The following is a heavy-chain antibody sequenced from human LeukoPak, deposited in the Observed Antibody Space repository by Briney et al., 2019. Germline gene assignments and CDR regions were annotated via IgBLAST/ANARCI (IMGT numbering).Heavy chain of an antibody. V-gene: IGHV4-39*01. J-gene: IGHJ6*03. Sequence: SETLSLTCTVSGGSISSSSYYWGWIRQPPGKGLEWIGSIYYSGSTYYNLSLKSRVTISVDTSKNQFSLKLSSVTAADTAVYYCARQGYCSGGSCYNYYYYYMDVWGKGTTVTISS. CDR2: IYYSGST. CDR3: ARQGYCSGGSCYNYYYYYMDV. D-gene: IGHD2-15*01. CDR1: GGSISSSSYY.